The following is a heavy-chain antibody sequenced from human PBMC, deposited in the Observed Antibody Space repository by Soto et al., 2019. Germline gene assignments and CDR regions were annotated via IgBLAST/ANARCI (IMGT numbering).Heavy chain of an antibody. J-gene: IGHJ4*02. D-gene: IGHD4-4*01. V-gene: IGHV3-23*01. CDR2: ISGSGGSS. CDR3: AKGSIEYSASIDY. Sequence: GGSLRLSCEASGFSFSSYAMIWVRQAPGKGLEWVSVISGSGGSSYVADSVKGRFTISRDNSKNMLYLEMSSLRAEDTAIYFCAKGSIEYSASIDYWGQGTLVTVSS. CDR1: GFSFSSYA.